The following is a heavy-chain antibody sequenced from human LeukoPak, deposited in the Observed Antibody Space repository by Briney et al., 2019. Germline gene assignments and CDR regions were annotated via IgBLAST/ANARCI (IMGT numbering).Heavy chain of an antibody. CDR2: ISGSGSGGST. CDR3: AKEIWPTVTTPGWTYFDY. V-gene: IGHV3-23*01. D-gene: IGHD4-17*01. Sequence: GGSLRLSCAASGFTFSSSAMSWVRQAPGKGLEWVSNISGSGSGGSTYYVDSVKGRFTISRDNSKNTLYLQMNSLRAEDTAVYYCAKEIWPTVTTPGWTYFDYWGQGALVTVSS. J-gene: IGHJ4*02. CDR1: GFTFSSSA.